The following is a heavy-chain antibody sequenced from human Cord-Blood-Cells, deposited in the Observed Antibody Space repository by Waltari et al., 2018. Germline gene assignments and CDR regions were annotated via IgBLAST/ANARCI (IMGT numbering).Heavy chain of an antibody. Sequence: EVQLLESGGGLVQPGGSLRLSCAASGFTFSSYAMSWVRQAPGKGLGGGSAISGSGGSTYYADSVKGRFTISRDNSKNTLYLQMNSLRAEDTAVYYCAKGEGSGSTYFDYWGQGTLVTVSS. V-gene: IGHV3-23*01. J-gene: IGHJ4*02. CDR2: ISGSGGST. CDR3: AKGEGSGSTYFDY. CDR1: GFTFSSYA. D-gene: IGHD3-10*01.